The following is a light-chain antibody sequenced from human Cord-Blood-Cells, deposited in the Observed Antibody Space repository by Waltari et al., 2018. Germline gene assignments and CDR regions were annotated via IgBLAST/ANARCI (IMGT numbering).Light chain of an antibody. Sequence: QSVLTQPPSASGTPGQRVTISCSGSSSNIGSNTVNWYQQPPGTAPKPLIYSNNQRPAGVPGRVSGSKSGTSAALAISGLQSEDEADYYCAAWDDSLNGWVFGGGTKLTVL. V-gene: IGLV1-44*01. CDR2: SNN. CDR1: SSNIGSNT. J-gene: IGLJ3*02. CDR3: AAWDDSLNGWV.